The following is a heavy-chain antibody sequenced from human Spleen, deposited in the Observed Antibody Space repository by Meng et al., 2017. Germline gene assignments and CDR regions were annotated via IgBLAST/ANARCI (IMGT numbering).Heavy chain of an antibody. CDR2: ISGDST. CDR1: GFTVSSNE. CDR3: ATGAAAADH. J-gene: IGHJ4*02. Sequence: GGSLRLSCAGSGFTVSSNEMTWVRQAPGKGLEWVSSISGDSTYYTDSGKGRFTIPRDNSKNTLHLQMNSLRAEDTAVYFCATGAAAADHWGQGTLVTGSS. D-gene: IGHD6-13*01. V-gene: IGHV3-38-3*01.